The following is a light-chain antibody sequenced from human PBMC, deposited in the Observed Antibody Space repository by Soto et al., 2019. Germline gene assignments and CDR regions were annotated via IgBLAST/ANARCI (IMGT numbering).Light chain of an antibody. V-gene: IGKV3-20*01. J-gene: IGKJ3*01. CDR2: GAS. CDR3: QQYGCSPPFT. CDR1: QSVSSSY. Sequence: EIVLTQSPGTLSLSPGERATLSCRASQSVSSSYLAWYQQKPGQAPRLLIYGASSRATGIPDRFSGSGSGTDVTLTISRLEPEDFAVYYCQQYGCSPPFTFGPGTKVDIK.